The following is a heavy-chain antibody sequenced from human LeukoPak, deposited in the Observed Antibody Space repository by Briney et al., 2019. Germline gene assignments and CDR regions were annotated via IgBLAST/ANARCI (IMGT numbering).Heavy chain of an antibody. CDR1: GGSTSSHY. D-gene: IGHD1-26*01. V-gene: IGHV4-59*11. Sequence: SETLSLTCTVSGGSTSSHYWSWIRQPPGKGLEWIGYIYYSGSTNYNPSLKSRVTISVDTSKNQFSLKLSSVTAADTAVYYCARVGSSSFRWELQTYYFDYWGQGTLVTVSS. CDR2: IYYSGST. CDR3: ARVGSSSFRWELQTYYFDY. J-gene: IGHJ4*02.